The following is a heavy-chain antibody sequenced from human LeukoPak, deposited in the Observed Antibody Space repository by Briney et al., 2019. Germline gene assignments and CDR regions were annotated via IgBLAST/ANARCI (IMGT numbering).Heavy chain of an antibody. V-gene: IGHV4-38-2*01. Sequence: SETLSLTCAVSGYSISSGYYWGWIRQPPGKGLEWIGSIYHSGSTYYNPSLKSRVTISADTSKNQFSLKLSSVTAADTAVYYCARHANFWFDPWGQGTLVTVSS. CDR3: ARHANFWFDP. CDR2: IYHSGST. CDR1: GYSISSGYY. J-gene: IGHJ5*02.